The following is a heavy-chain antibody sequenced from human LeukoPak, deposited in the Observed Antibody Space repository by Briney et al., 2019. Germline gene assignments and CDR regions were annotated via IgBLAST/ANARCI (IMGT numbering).Heavy chain of an antibody. J-gene: IGHJ4*02. CDR3: TTDMVVTAIGVDY. D-gene: IGHD2-21*02. CDR2: IKSKTDGGTT. V-gene: IGHV3-15*01. CDR1: GFTFSNAW. Sequence: GGSLRLSCAASGFTFSNAWMSWVRQAPGKGLEWVGRIKSKTDGGTTDYAAPVKGRFTISRDDSKNTLYLQMNSLKTEDTAVYYCTTDMVVTAIGVDYWGQGTLVTVSS.